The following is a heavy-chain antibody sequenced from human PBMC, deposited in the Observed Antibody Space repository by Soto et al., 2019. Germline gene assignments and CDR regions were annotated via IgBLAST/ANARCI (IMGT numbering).Heavy chain of an antibody. V-gene: IGHV4-59*01. Sequence: ASETLSLTCTVSGGSISSYYWSWIRQPPGKGLEWIGYIYYSGSTNYNPSLKSRVTISVDTSKNQFSLKLSSVTAADTAVYYCARSPYDFWSGYTPKYNWFDPWGQGTLVTSPQ. CDR2: IYYSGST. CDR1: GGSISSYY. CDR3: ARSPYDFWSGYTPKYNWFDP. D-gene: IGHD3-3*01. J-gene: IGHJ5*02.